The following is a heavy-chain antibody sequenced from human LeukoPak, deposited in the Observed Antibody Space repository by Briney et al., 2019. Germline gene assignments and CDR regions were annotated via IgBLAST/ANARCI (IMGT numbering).Heavy chain of an antibody. CDR1: GFTFSTYS. J-gene: IGHJ4*01. D-gene: IGHD3-22*01. Sequence: GGSLRLSCAASGFTFSTYSMNWVRQAPGKGLEWVSSISSSSGYIYYADSVKGRFTISRDNAKNSLYLQMNSLRAEDTAFYYCARAHYYDSSGYYFFDYWGQGTLVTVSS. V-gene: IGHV3-21*04. CDR3: ARAHYYDSSGYYFFDY. CDR2: ISSSSGYI.